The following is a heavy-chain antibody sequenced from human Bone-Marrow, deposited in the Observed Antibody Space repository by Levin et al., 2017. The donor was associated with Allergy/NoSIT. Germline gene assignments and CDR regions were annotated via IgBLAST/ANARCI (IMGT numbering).Heavy chain of an antibody. V-gene: IGHV5-51*01. D-gene: IGHD4-17*01. CDR3: ARRGVVGDDGDYLGDDAFDI. J-gene: IGHJ3*02. CDR2: IYPDDSDA. CDR1: GYKFSNYW. Sequence: KYGESLKISCKASGYKFSNYWIGWVRQMPGKGLEWMGIIYPDDSDAKYSPPFQGQVTMSADKSISTVYLQWSSLKASDTAKYYCARRGVVGDDGDYLGDDAFDIWGQGTMVTVSS.